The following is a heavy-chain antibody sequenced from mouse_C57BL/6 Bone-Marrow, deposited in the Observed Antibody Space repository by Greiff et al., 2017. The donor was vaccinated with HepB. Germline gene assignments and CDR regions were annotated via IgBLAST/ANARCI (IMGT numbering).Heavy chain of an antibody. D-gene: IGHD1-1*01. CDR2: IRSKSNNYAT. CDR1: GFSFNTYA. CDR3: GRHRTVVATDYAMDC. Sequence: EVQVVESGGGLVQPKGSLKLSCAASGFSFNTYAMNWVRQAPGKGLEWVARIRSKSNNYATDYADSVKDRLTISRDDSKSMLYLKMNNLKTEDTAMYYSGRHRTVVATDYAMDCWGQGTSVTVSS. J-gene: IGHJ4*01. V-gene: IGHV10-1*01.